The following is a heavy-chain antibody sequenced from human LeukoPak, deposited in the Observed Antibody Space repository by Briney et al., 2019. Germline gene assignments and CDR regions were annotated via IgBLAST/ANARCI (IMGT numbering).Heavy chain of an antibody. D-gene: IGHD3-10*01. CDR1: GFTFSSFA. CDR3: AKYRDNGSGSYYRLYYYYGMAV. Sequence: PGGYLRLSCAASGFTFSSFAMSWVRQAQGKGLEWVSAISGSGGSKYYAYPVKGRFTISRDNSKNTLYLQMNSLRAEDTAVYYCAKYRDNGSGSYYRLYYYYGMAVWGQGTTVTVSS. CDR2: ISGSGGSK. V-gene: IGHV3-23*01. J-gene: IGHJ6*02.